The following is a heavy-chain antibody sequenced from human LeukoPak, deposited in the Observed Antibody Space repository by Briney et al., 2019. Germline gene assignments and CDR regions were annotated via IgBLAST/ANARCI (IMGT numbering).Heavy chain of an antibody. D-gene: IGHD6-19*01. Sequence: SVKVSCKAAGGTFSSYAISWVRQAPGQGLEWMGGIIPIFGTANYAQKFQGRVTITTDESTSTAYMELSSLRSEDTAVYYCALGFGKWLVRTDYWGQGTLVTVSS. J-gene: IGHJ4*02. CDR3: ALGFGKWLVRTDY. V-gene: IGHV1-69*05. CDR1: GGTFSSYA. CDR2: IIPIFGTA.